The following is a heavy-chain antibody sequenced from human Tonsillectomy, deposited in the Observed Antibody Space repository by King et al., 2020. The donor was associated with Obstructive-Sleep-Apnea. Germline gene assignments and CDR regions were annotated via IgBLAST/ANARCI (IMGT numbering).Heavy chain of an antibody. V-gene: IGHV3-30*04. J-gene: IGHJ6*02. Sequence: VQLVESGGGVVQPGRSLRLSCAGSGFTFSTYVLHCVRQAPGKGLEWVAVISFDGSVQYYADSVKGRFTISRDNSKNTLYLQMNSLRAEDTAVYYCAREGGGCTTTSCHNFYYYGMDVWGQGTTVTVSS. D-gene: IGHD2-2*02. CDR2: ISFDGSVQ. CDR1: GFTFSTYV. CDR3: AREGGGCTTTSCHNFYYYGMDV.